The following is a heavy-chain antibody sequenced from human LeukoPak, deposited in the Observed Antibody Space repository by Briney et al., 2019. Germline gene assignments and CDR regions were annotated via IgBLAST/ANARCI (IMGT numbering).Heavy chain of an antibody. Sequence: GGSLRLSCAASGFTFSSYAMSWVRQAPGKGLAWVSAISGSGGSTYYADSVKGRFTISRDNSKNTLYLQMNSLRAEDTAVYYCATERAGVVTLQYWGQGTLVTVSS. D-gene: IGHD2-21*02. V-gene: IGHV3-23*01. J-gene: IGHJ4*02. CDR2: ISGSGGST. CDR3: ATERAGVVTLQY. CDR1: GFTFSSYA.